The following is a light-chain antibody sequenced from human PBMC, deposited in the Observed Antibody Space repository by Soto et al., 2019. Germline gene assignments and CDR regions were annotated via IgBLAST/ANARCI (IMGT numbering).Light chain of an antibody. V-gene: IGKV3-20*01. Sequence: EIVLTQSPGTLSLSQGERATLSCRASQSVSSSYLAWYQQKPGQAPRLLIYGASSRATGIPDRFSGSGSGTDFTLTISRLEPEDFAMYYCQQYGTSPWTFGQGTKVDI. J-gene: IGKJ1*01. CDR3: QQYGTSPWT. CDR1: QSVSSSY. CDR2: GAS.